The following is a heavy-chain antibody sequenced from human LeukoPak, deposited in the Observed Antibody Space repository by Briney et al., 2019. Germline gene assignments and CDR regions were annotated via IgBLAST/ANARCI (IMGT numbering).Heavy chain of an antibody. CDR1: GFTFSSYW. CDR2: IKQDGSEK. J-gene: IGHJ4*02. CDR3: ARDPYYYDSSDAY. Sequence: GGSLRLSCAASGFTFSSYWMSWVRQAPGKGLEWVANIKQDGSEKYYVDSVKGRFTIFRDNAKNSLYLQMNSLRAEDTAVYYCARDPYYYDSSDAYWGQGTLVTVSS. V-gene: IGHV3-7*01. D-gene: IGHD3-22*01.